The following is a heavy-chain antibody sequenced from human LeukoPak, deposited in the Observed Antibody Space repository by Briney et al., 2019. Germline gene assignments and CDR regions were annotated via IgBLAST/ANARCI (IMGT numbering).Heavy chain of an antibody. CDR2: INPSGGST. V-gene: IGHV1-46*01. CDR1: GYTFTSYY. D-gene: IGHD6-19*01. Sequence: EASVKVSCRASGYTFTSYYMHWVRQAPGQGLEGMGIINPSGGSTSYAQKFQGRVTMTRDTYTSTVYMELSSLRSDDTAVYYCARARGGYSSGWYGPYAFDIWGQGTMVTVSS. CDR3: ARARGGYSSGWYGPYAFDI. J-gene: IGHJ3*02.